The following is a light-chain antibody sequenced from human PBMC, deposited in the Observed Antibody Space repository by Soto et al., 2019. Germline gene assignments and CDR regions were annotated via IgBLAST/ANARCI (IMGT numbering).Light chain of an antibody. CDR1: DIASKS. CDR3: QVWDSRSDKARV. CDR2: DDS. J-gene: IGLJ2*01. V-gene: IGLV3-21*02. Sequence: SYVLTQPPSVSVAPGQTATITCGGNDIASKSVQWYQQRPGQAPVLVVYDDSDRPSGIPERFSGSNSGNTATLTISRVEVGDEADFYCQVWDSRSDKARVFGGGTKLTVL.